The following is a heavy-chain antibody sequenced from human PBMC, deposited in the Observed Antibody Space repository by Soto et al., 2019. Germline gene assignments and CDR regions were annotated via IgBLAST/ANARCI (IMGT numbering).Heavy chain of an antibody. CDR2: ISSSSSYI. J-gene: IGHJ6*02. CDR3: ARDDFTIFGVVRYGMDV. CDR1: GFTFSSYS. Sequence: GGSLRLSCAASGFTFSSYSMNWVRQAPGKGLEWVSSISSSSSYIYYADSVKGRFTISRDNAKNSLYLQMNSLRAEDTAVYYCARDDFTIFGVVRYGMDVWGQGTTVTVSS. V-gene: IGHV3-21*01. D-gene: IGHD3-3*01.